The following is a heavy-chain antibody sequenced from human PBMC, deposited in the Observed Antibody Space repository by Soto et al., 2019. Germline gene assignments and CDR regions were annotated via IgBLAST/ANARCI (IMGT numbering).Heavy chain of an antibody. Sequence: SETLSLTCTVSGGSISSYYWSWIRQPPGKGLEWIGYIYYSGSTNYNPSLKSRVTISVDTSKNQFSLKLSSVTAADTAVYYCAREGYYGSGSYFGRSNWFDPWGQGTLVTVSS. V-gene: IGHV4-59*01. CDR1: GGSISSYY. D-gene: IGHD3-10*01. CDR2: IYYSGST. CDR3: AREGYYGSGSYFGRSNWFDP. J-gene: IGHJ5*02.